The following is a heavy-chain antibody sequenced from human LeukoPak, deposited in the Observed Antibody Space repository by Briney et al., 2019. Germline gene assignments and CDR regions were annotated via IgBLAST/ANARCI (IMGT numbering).Heavy chain of an antibody. CDR2: IYYSGST. D-gene: IGHD6-13*01. V-gene: IGHV4-39*01. CDR3: ASPGYSSSWDYYYMDV. Sequence: SETLSLTCTVSGGSISSSSYYWGWIRQPPGKGLEWIGSIYYSGSTYYNPSLKSRVTISVDTSKNQFSLKLSSVTAADTAVYYCASPGYSSSWDYYYMDVWGKGTTVTVSS. CDR1: GGSISSSSYY. J-gene: IGHJ6*03.